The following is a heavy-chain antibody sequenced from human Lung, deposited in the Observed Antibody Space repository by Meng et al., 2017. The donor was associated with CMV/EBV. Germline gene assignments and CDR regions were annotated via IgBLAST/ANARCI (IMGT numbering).Heavy chain of an antibody. CDR2: IRRKGYGGTT. CDR1: GFTFGDFA. Sequence: SCTVSGFTFGDFAMTWVRQAPGKGLEWVGFIRRKGYGGTTEYAASVKGRFTISRDDSKSIAYLQMNSLKTEDTAVYYCTRWHSGSNFDYWGQGTLVTFSS. V-gene: IGHV3-49*04. CDR3: TRWHSGSNFDY. J-gene: IGHJ4*02. D-gene: IGHD1-26*01.